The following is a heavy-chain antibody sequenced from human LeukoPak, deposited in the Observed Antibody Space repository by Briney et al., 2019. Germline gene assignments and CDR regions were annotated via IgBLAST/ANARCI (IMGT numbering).Heavy chain of an antibody. CDR1: GFTFSSYS. J-gene: IGHJ4*02. D-gene: IGHD6-19*01. Sequence: GGSLRLSCAASGFTFSSYSMNWVRQAPGKGLEWVSYISSSSSTIYYADSVKGRFTISRDNSKNTLYLQMNSLRAEDTAVYYCAKENGYSSGWHPYFDYWGQGTLVTVSS. CDR2: ISSSSSTI. CDR3: AKENGYSSGWHPYFDY. V-gene: IGHV3-48*01.